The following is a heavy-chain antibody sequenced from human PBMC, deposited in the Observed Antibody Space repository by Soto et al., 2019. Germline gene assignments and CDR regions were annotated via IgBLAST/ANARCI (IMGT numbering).Heavy chain of an antibody. J-gene: IGHJ6*02. CDR2: ISSSSSYI. D-gene: IGHD6-13*01. CDR3: ARSGAAAGTRFYYYYGMDV. Sequence: GGSLRLSCAASGFTFSSYSMNWVRQAPGKGLEWVSSISSSSSYIYYADSVKGRFTISRDNAKNSLYLQMNSLRAEDTAVYYCARSGAAAGTRFYYYYGMDVRCQGTTVTVSS. V-gene: IGHV3-21*01. CDR1: GFTFSSYS.